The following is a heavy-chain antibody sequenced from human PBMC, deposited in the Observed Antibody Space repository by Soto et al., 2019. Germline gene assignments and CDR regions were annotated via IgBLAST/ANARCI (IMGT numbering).Heavy chain of an antibody. J-gene: IGHJ3*01. Sequence: EVQLLESGGGLVRPGGSLRLSCAASGFTFYNYAMNWVRQAPGKGLEWVSTISGGGDGTYYADAVKGRFTISRDNSRNTVYLQMNSPRAEVTAVYYCARKGLGSLATYCTTGDCHYAFDVWGQGTLVTVSS. CDR2: ISGGGDGT. CDR1: GFTFYNYA. D-gene: IGHD2-8*01. CDR3: ARKGLGSLATYCTTGDCHYAFDV. V-gene: IGHV3-23*01.